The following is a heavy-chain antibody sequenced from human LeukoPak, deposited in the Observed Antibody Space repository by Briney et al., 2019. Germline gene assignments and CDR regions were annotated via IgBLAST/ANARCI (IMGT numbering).Heavy chain of an antibody. V-gene: IGHV3-20*04. Sequence: GGSLRLSCAASGFTFDDYGMSWVRQAPGKGLEWVSGINWNGGSTGYADSVKGRFTISRDNAKNSLYLQMNSLRAEDTAVYYCAILRGMATTDYWGQGTLVTVSS. D-gene: IGHD5-24*01. J-gene: IGHJ4*02. CDR3: AILRGMATTDY. CDR1: GFTFDDYG. CDR2: INWNGGST.